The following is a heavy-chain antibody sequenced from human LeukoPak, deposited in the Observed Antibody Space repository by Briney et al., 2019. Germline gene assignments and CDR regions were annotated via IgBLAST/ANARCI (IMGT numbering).Heavy chain of an antibody. J-gene: IGHJ6*03. CDR2: ISSSSSYI. D-gene: IGHD3-10*01. CDR1: GFTFSSYS. Sequence: GGSLRLSCAASGFTFSSYSINWVRQAPGKGLEWVSSISSSSSYIYYADSVKGRFTISRDNSKNTLYLQMNSLRAEDTAVYYCAKMPYYYGSGSYSFSYYYYYYMDVWGKGTTVTISS. CDR3: AKMPYYYGSGSYSFSYYYYYYMDV. V-gene: IGHV3-21*04.